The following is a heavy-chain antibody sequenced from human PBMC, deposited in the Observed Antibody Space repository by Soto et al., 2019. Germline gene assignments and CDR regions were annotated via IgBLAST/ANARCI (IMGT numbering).Heavy chain of an antibody. J-gene: IGHJ6*02. CDR2: IWYDGSNK. CDR3: ARGRLLWFGERRFDYYYGMDV. D-gene: IGHD3-10*01. Sequence: HLGGSLRLSCAASGFTFSSYGMHWVRQAPGKGLEWVAVIWYDGSNKYYADSVKGRFTISRDNSKNTLYLQMNSLRAEDTAVYYCARGRLLWFGERRFDYYYGMDVWGQGTTVTVSS. CDR1: GFTFSSYG. V-gene: IGHV3-33*01.